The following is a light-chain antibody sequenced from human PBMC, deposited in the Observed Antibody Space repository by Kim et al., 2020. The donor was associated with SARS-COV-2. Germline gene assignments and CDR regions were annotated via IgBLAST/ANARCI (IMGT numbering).Light chain of an antibody. Sequence: QPVLTQSPSASASLGASVKLTCTLSSGHSSYAIAWHQQQPEKGPRYLMKLNSDGSHSKGDGIPDRFSGSSSGAERYLTISSLQSEDEADYYCQTWGTGIVVFGGGTADRP. CDR3: QTWGTGIVV. J-gene: IGLJ2*01. CDR1: SGHSSYA. V-gene: IGLV4-69*01. CDR2: LNSDGSH.